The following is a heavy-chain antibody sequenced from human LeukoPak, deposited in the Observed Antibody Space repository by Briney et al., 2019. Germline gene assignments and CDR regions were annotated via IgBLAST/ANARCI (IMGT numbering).Heavy chain of an antibody. CDR2: ISYDGSNK. CDR1: GFTFSSYA. V-gene: IGHV3-30-3*01. Sequence: GGSLRLSCAASGFTFSSYAMHWVRQAPGKGLEWVAVISYDGSNKYYADSVKGRFTISRDNSKNTLYLQMSSLRAEDTAVYYCARDRGDSSSSGYWGQGTLVTVSS. J-gene: IGHJ4*02. CDR3: ARDRGDSSSSGY. D-gene: IGHD6-13*01.